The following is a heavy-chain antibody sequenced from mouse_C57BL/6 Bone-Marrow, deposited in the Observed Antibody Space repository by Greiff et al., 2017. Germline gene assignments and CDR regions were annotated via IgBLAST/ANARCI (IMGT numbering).Heavy chain of an antibody. V-gene: IGHV6-6*01. CDR2: IRNKANNHAT. J-gene: IGHJ3*01. Sequence: EVKVEESGGGLVQPGGSMKLSCAASGFTFSDAWMDWVRQSPEKGLEWVAEIRNKANNHATYYAESVKGRFTISRDDSKSSVYLQMNSLRAEDTGIYYCTRASLYGSPFAYWGQGTLVTVSA. D-gene: IGHD1-1*02. CDR3: TRASLYGSPFAY. CDR1: GFTFSDAW.